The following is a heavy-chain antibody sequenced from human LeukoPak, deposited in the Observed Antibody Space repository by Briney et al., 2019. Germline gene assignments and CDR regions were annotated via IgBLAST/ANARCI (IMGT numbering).Heavy chain of an antibody. V-gene: IGHV3-21*01. Sequence: GGSLRLSCAASGFTFSSYSMNWVRQAPGKGLEWVSSISSSSSYIYYADSVKGRFTISRDNAKNSLYLQMNSLRAEDTAVYYCARRGSSGYHVLDYWGQGTLVTVSS. J-gene: IGHJ4*02. CDR2: ISSSSSYI. CDR3: ARRGSSGYHVLDY. D-gene: IGHD3-22*01. CDR1: GFTFSSYS.